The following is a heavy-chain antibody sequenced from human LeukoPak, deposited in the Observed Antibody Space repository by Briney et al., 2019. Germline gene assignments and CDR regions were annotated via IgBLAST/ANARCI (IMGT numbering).Heavy chain of an antibody. CDR2: TSAYNGNT. Sequence: ASVKVSCKASGGTFSSYAISWVRQAPGQGLEWMGWTSAYNGNTNYAQKLQGRVTMTTDTSTSTAYMELRSLRSDDTAVYYCARDRTTVGAFDIWGQGTMVTVSS. V-gene: IGHV1-18*01. D-gene: IGHD4-23*01. J-gene: IGHJ3*02. CDR1: GGTFSSYA. CDR3: ARDRTTVGAFDI.